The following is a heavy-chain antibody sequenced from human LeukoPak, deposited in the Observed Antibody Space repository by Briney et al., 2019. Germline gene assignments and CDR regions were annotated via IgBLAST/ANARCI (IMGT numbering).Heavy chain of an antibody. CDR3: AKDSAAIGQDAFDI. CDR1: GFIFSSYG. CDR2: IYYDGSNK. D-gene: IGHD2-2*02. Sequence: GGSLRLSCAASGFIFSSYGMHWVRQAPGKGLEWVAVIYYDGSNKYYADSVRGRFTTSRDNSKNTLYLQMNSLRAEDTAVYYCAKDSAAIGQDAFDIWGQGTMVTVSS. V-gene: IGHV3-33*06. J-gene: IGHJ3*02.